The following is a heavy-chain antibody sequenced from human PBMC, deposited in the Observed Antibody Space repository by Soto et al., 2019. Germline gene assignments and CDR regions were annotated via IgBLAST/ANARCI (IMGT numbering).Heavy chain of an antibody. CDR1: GGSISSGGYY. V-gene: IGHV4-31*03. CDR2: IYYSGST. J-gene: IGHJ4*02. CDR3: ANVEMALGRYFDY. D-gene: IGHD1-20*01. Sequence: QVQLQESGPGLVKPSQTLSLTCTVTGGSISSGGYYWNWIRQHPGKGLEWIGYIYYSGSTYYNPSLESRVTISVDTSKIPVSLNLNSVTAADTAVYYCANVEMALGRYFDYWGQGTRVTVSS.